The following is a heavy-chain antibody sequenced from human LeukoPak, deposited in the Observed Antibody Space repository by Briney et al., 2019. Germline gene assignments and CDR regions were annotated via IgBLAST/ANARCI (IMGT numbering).Heavy chain of an antibody. V-gene: IGHV4-39*01. J-gene: IGHJ3*01. Sequence: SETLSLTCTVSGDSIISNIYWWDWVRLPPGKGLEWIGATFYTGRTFYNPSLKSRVTISVDTSKNQFSLDLNSATAADTADYYCARRRHDFDFYNVWGQGTRVLVSS. CDR2: TFYTGRT. CDR1: GDSIISNIYW. CDR3: ARRRHDFDFYNV. D-gene: IGHD3/OR15-3a*01.